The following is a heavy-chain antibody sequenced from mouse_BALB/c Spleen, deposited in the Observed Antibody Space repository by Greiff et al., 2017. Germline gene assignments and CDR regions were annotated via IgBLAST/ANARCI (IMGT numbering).Heavy chain of an antibody. J-gene: IGHJ4*01. CDR1: GFNIKDTY. V-gene: IGHV14-3*02. Sequence: EVQLQESGAELVKPGASVKLSCTASGFNIKDTYMHWVKQRPEQGLEWIGRIDPANGNTKYDPKFQGKATITADTSSNTAYLQLSSLTSEDTAVYYCNAVSLYAMDYWGQGTSVTVSS. CDR3: NAVSLYAMDY. D-gene: IGHD3-3*01. CDR2: IDPANGNT.